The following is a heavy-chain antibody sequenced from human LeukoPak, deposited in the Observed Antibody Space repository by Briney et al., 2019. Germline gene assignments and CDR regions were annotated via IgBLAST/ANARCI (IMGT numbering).Heavy chain of an antibody. Sequence: GASVKVSCKASGYIFTQYGISWVRQAPGKGLEWMASISTYNGNTNYAQNFQGRVTVTTDTSTSTAYMELRSLRSDDTAVYYCARRTGYNYYYMEVWGQGTTVTVSS. CDR3: ARRTGYNYYYMEV. CDR2: ISTYNGNT. V-gene: IGHV1-18*01. CDR1: GYIFTQYG. J-gene: IGHJ6*03. D-gene: IGHD3/OR15-3a*01.